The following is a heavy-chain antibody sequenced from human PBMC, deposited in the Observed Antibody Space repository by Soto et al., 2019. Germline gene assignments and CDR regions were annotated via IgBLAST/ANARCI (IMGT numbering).Heavy chain of an antibody. Sequence: QVQLVQSGAEVKKPGSSVKVSCKASGGTFSSYAISWVRQAPGQGLEWMGGIIPIFGTANYAQKFQGRVTITADKSTSTAYMELSSLRSEDTAVYYCARDKGYCTNGVCHPFEYWGQGTLVTVSS. D-gene: IGHD2-8*01. CDR3: ARDKGYCTNGVCHPFEY. J-gene: IGHJ4*02. CDR2: IIPIFGTA. V-gene: IGHV1-69*06. CDR1: GGTFSSYA.